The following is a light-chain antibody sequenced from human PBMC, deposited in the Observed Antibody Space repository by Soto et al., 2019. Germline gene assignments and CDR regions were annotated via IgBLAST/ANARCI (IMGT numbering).Light chain of an antibody. V-gene: IGKV3-20*01. CDR1: HRVTDNY. Sequence: IVLTQSPRTLSSSPGGTATLSCRSSHRVTDNYLPWYQHKPGQAPRLLIYGASSRATGIPDRFSGSGSGTDFTLTISRLEPEDFAMYYCHQYGRSPRGTFGQGTKVDIK. J-gene: IGKJ1*01. CDR2: GAS. CDR3: HQYGRSPRGT.